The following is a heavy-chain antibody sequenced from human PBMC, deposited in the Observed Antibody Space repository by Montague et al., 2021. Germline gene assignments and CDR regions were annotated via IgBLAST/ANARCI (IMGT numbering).Heavy chain of an antibody. V-gene: IGHV3-7*05. CDR1: GFTFSSYW. CDR2: IKKDGTEK. D-gene: IGHD3-10*01. CDR3: SRAWVWSGFDS. Sequence: SLRLSCAASGFTFSSYWMIWVRQAPGKGLEWVASIKKDGTEKYYGDSVMGRFTISRDNAKTSLYLQMNALRAEDTAVYFCSRAWVWSGFDSWGQGTLVTVSS. J-gene: IGHJ4*02.